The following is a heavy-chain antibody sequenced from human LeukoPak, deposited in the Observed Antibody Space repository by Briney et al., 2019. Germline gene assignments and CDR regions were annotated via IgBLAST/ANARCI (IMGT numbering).Heavy chain of an antibody. CDR2: INPNSGDT. J-gene: IGHJ4*02. D-gene: IGHD1-7*01. CDR3: ARDYIDPGNYTPLGY. V-gene: IGHV1-2*02. CDR1: GYTFTAYY. Sequence: ASVKVSCKASGYTFTAYYVHWVRQAPGQGLEWMGWINPNSGDTSSAQKFQGRVTMTRDTSISTVNMELSRLRSDDTAVYYCARDYIDPGNYTPLGYWGQGTLVTVSS.